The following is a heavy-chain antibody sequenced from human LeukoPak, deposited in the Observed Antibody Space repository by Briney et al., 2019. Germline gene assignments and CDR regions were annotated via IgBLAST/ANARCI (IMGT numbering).Heavy chain of an antibody. CDR3: SKDLQEFWSGPFGAFDI. V-gene: IGHV3-9*01. D-gene: IGHD3-3*01. Sequence: GGSLRLSCAASGFIFDDYAMYWVRQAPGKGLEWVSGINWNSCRIGYADSAKGRFTISRDNVKNSLYVQMNSRISEGTVEDYVSKDLQEFWSGPFGAFDIWGQGTMVTVSS. J-gene: IGHJ3*02. CDR2: INWNSCRI. CDR1: GFIFDDYA.